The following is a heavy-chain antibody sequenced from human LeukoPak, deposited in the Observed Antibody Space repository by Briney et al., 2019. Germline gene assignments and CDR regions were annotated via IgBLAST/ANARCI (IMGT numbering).Heavy chain of an antibody. V-gene: IGHV3-21*01. CDR2: ISSSSSYI. J-gene: IGHJ4*02. Sequence: PGGSLRLSCAASGFTFSSYSMYWVRQAPGKGLEWVSSISSSSSYIYYADSVKGRFTISRDNAKNSLYLQMNSLRAEDTAVYYCARKVVPAAIWYYFDYWGQGTLVTVSS. CDR1: GFTFSSYS. CDR3: ARKVVPAAIWYYFDY. D-gene: IGHD2-2*01.